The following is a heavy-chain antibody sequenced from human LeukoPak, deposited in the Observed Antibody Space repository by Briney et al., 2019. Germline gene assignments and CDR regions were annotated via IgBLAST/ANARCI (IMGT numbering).Heavy chain of an antibody. CDR3: ATRDGYSHSTDY. CDR1: GGSFSGYY. D-gene: IGHD5-24*01. V-gene: IGHV4-34*01. Sequence: SETLSLTCAVYGGSFSGYYWSWIRQPPGKGLEWIGEINHSGSTNYNPSLKSRVTISVDTSKNQFSLKLSSVTAADTAVYYCATRDGYSHSTDYWGQGTLVTVSS. J-gene: IGHJ4*02. CDR2: INHSGST.